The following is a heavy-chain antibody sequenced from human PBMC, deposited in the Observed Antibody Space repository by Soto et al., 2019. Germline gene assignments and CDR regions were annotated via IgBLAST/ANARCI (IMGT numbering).Heavy chain of an antibody. Sequence: GASVKVSCKASGGTFSSYTISWVRQAPGQGLEWMGRIIPILGIANYAQKFQGRVTITADKSTSTAYMELSSLRSEDTAVYYCAQQAGYYDSSGTNWFDPWGQGTLVTVSS. CDR3: AQQAGYYDSSGTNWFDP. V-gene: IGHV1-69*02. CDR1: GGTFSSYT. D-gene: IGHD3-22*01. CDR2: IIPILGIA. J-gene: IGHJ5*02.